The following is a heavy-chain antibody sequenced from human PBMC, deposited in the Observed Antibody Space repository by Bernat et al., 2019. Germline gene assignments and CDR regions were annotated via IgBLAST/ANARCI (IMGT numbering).Heavy chain of an antibody. CDR2: IYWDDER. Sequence: QITLKESGPTLVKPTQTLTLTCTFSGLSLSTSGVGVGWIRQPPGKALEWLAVIYWDDERRYSPSLKSRLTITKDTSKNQVVLTMTNMDPVDTATYYCAHPRHYGEYNYWGQGTLVTVSS. J-gene: IGHJ4*02. V-gene: IGHV2-5*02. CDR1: GLSLSTSGVG. D-gene: IGHD4-17*01. CDR3: AHPRHYGEYNY.